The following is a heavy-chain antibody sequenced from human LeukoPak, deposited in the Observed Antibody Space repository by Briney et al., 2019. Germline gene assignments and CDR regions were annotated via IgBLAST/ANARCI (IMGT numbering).Heavy chain of an antibody. CDR2: IYYSGST. V-gene: IGHV4-39*01. CDR1: GGSISSSNYY. Sequence: NLSETLSLTCTVSGGSISSSNYYWGWIRQPPGEGLEWIGSIYYSGSTYYNPSLKSRVTISVDTSNNQFSLKLSPVTAADTAVYYCARLNPYDSSGYSPDYWGQGTLVTVSS. CDR3: ARLNPYDSSGYSPDY. D-gene: IGHD3-22*01. J-gene: IGHJ4*02.